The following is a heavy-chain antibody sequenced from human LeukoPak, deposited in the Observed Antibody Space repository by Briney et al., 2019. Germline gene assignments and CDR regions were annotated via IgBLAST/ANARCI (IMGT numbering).Heavy chain of an antibody. CDR1: GFTFRSYW. D-gene: IGHD4/OR15-4a*01. CDR3: VKDWGDYGDY. J-gene: IGHJ4*02. Sequence: GGSLRLSCAASGFTFRSYWMTWVRQAPGKGLQWVANIKQDGSERYYVDSVKGRFTISRDNAKNSLYLQMNSLRGEDTAGDYFVKDWGDYGDYWGQGTLVTVSS. V-gene: IGHV3-7*04. CDR2: IKQDGSER.